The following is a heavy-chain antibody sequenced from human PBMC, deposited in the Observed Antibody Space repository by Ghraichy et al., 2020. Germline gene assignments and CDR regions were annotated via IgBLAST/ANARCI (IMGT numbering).Heavy chain of an antibody. Sequence: SETLSLTCTVSGDSISNYYWSWIRQPAGKGLEWIGRISGSGSTNYNPSLKSRVTMSVDTSNNQFSLGLTSMTAADTAVYYCARGPSHTSSYYFDYWGQGILVTVSS. V-gene: IGHV4-4*07. CDR1: GDSISNYY. CDR2: ISGSGST. D-gene: IGHD6-6*01. J-gene: IGHJ4*02. CDR3: ARGPSHTSSYYFDY.